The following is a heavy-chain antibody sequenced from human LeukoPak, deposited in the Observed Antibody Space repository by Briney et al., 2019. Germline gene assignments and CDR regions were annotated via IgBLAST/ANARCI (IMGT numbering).Heavy chain of an antibody. CDR1: GFTVSSNY. J-gene: IGHJ4*02. Sequence: PGGSLRLSCAASGFTVSSNYMSWLRQPPGKGLEWIATINYSGNTYYNPPLKSRVTISVDTSKNQFSLKLSSVTAADTAVYYCARYWGPYDNSGSYFDYWGQGTLVTVSS. CDR3: ARYWGPYDNSGSYFDY. V-gene: IGHV4-59*04. D-gene: IGHD3-22*01. CDR2: INYSGNT.